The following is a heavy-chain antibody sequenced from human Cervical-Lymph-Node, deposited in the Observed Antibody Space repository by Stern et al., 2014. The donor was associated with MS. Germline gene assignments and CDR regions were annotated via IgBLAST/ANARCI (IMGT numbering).Heavy chain of an antibody. D-gene: IGHD2-15*01. CDR2: IHSSGST. CDR3: ARVDDCSGGTCFSTSWFDP. V-gene: IGHV4-61*02. J-gene: IGHJ5*02. Sequence: QVQLVQSGPGLVKPSQTLSLRCTVSSGSVSSRNDYWSWIRQPAGKGLEWIGRIHSSGSTKYNPSLKSRVTISLHTSKKQFSLRLTSVTAADTAVYYCARVDDCSGGTCFSTSWFDPWGQGTLVTVSS. CDR1: SGSVSSRNDY.